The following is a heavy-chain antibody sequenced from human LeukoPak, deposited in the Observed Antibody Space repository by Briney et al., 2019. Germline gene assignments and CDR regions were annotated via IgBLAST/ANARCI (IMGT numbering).Heavy chain of an antibody. V-gene: IGHV4-59*01. CDR3: ARSSSGSYYIVY. Sequence: SETLSLTCTVSGGSISSFYWYWIRQPPGKRLEWIGYIYYSGSTNYNPSLKSRVTISVDTSKNQFSLKLSSVTAADTAVYYCARSSSGSYYIVYWGQGTLVTVSS. D-gene: IGHD3-10*01. J-gene: IGHJ4*02. CDR2: IYYSGST. CDR1: GGSISSFY.